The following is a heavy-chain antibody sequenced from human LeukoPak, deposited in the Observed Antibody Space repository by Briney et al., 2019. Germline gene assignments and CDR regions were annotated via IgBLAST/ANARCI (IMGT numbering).Heavy chain of an antibody. CDR3: ATQLRYFDWTNGMDV. V-gene: IGHV1-2*02. J-gene: IGHJ6*02. D-gene: IGHD3-9*01. Sequence: ASVKVSCKASGYTFTGYYMHWVRQAPGQGLERMGWINPNSGGTNYAQKFQGRVTMTRDTSISTAYMELSRLRSDDTAVYYCATQLRYFDWTNGMDVWGQGTTVTVSS. CDR1: GYTFTGYY. CDR2: INPNSGGT.